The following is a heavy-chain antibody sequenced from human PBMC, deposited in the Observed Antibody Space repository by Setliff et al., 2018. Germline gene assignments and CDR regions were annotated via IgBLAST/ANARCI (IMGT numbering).Heavy chain of an antibody. D-gene: IGHD1-26*01. J-gene: IGHJ3*02. CDR3: AKVQRRGWYSYFEDAFDI. Sequence: AGGSLRLSCAASGITFSNYAMSWVRQAPGKGLEWVSAISGGGDGTYYADSVKGRFTISRDNSKNTLYLDMKRLRVEDTAIYSCAKVQRRGWYSYFEDAFDIWGQGTVVTVSS. V-gene: IGHV3-23*01. CDR1: GITFSNYA. CDR2: ISGGGDGT.